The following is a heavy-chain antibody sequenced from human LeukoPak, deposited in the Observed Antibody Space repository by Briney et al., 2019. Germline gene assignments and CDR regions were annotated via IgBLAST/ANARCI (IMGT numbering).Heavy chain of an antibody. CDR3: ARGGYYYGSGSPFDY. CDR1: GYTFGDYG. D-gene: IGHD3-10*01. V-gene: IGHV3-69-1*01. J-gene: IGHJ4*02. Sequence: GGSLRLSCAASGYTFGDYGMNWVRQAPGKGLEWVSYISSSSTIYYADSVKGRFTISRDNAKNSLYLQMNSLRAEDTAVYYCARGGYYYGSGSPFDYWGQGTLVTVSS. CDR2: ISSSSTI.